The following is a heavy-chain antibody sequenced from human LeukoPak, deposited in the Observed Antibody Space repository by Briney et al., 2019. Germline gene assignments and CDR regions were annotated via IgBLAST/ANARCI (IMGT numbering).Heavy chain of an antibody. CDR2: ISAYNGNT. CDR3: ARDYLARGHGMDV. D-gene: IGHD3-10*01. V-gene: IGHV1-18*01. Sequence: ASVKVSCKASGYTSTSYGISWVRQAPGQGLEWMGWISAYNGNTNYAPKLQGRVTMTTDTSASTAYMELRSLRSDDTAVYYCARDYLARGHGMDVWGKGTTVTVSS. J-gene: IGHJ6*03. CDR1: GYTSTSYG.